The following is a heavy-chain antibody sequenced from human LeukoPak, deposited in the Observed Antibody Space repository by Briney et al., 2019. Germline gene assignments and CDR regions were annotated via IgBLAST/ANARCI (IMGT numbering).Heavy chain of an antibody. CDR3: ARPVLGDGTVAAQFEH. Sequence: ASVKVSCKASGYTFTGDYIYWVRQAPGQGLEWMGWINPNSGGTKYAQKFQGRVTMTRDTSIGTAYMELSRLRSDDTAVYYCARPVLGDGTVAAQFEHWGRGTLVTVSS. CDR2: INPNSGGT. V-gene: IGHV1-2*02. D-gene: IGHD2-15*01. J-gene: IGHJ4*02. CDR1: GYTFTGDY.